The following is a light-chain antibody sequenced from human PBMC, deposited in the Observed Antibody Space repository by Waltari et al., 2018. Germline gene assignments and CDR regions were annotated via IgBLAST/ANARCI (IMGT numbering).Light chain of an antibody. J-gene: IGKJ2*01. V-gene: IGKV2-40*01. CDR1: QSLLNSDAGFTY. CDR3: MQRLEFHYT. CDR2: SLS. Sequence: DIVMTQTPLSLPVTPGEPASISSASSQSLLNSDAGFTYLDWFLQKPGQSPQLLIYSLSYRASGVPDRFSGTGSGSSFSLKISRVEAEDVGIYYCMQRLEFHYTFGQGTRL.